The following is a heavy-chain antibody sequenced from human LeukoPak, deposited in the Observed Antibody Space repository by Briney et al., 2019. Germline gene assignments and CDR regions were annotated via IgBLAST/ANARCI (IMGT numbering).Heavy chain of an antibody. CDR2: ISSSSSYI. J-gene: IGHJ4*02. CDR1: GFTFSSYS. D-gene: IGHD3-22*01. CDR3: ARAPYYYDSSGYYYSEVLYYFDY. V-gene: IGHV3-21*01. Sequence: PGGSLRLSCAASGFTFSSYSMNWVRQAPGKGLEWVSSISSSSSYIYYADSVKGRFTISRDNAKNSLYLQMNSLRAEDTAVYYCARAPYYYDSSGYYYSEVLYYFDYWGQGTLVTVSS.